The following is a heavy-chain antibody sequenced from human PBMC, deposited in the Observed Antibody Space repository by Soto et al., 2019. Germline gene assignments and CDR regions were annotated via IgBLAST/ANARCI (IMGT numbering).Heavy chain of an antibody. J-gene: IGHJ4*02. D-gene: IGHD3-22*01. CDR3: ATGGTMTIGFDY. Sequence: PVKVSCKASGGTFSSYAISWVRHAPGQGLEWMGGIIPIFGTANYAQKFQGRVTITADESTSTAYMELSSLRSEDTAVYYCATGGTMTIGFDYWGQGTLVTVSS. CDR2: IIPIFGTA. CDR1: GGTFSSYA. V-gene: IGHV1-69*13.